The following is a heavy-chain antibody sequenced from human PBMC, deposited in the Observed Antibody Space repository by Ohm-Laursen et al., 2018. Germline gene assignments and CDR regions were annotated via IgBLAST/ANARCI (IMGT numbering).Heavy chain of an antibody. J-gene: IGHJ5*02. Sequence: SLRLSCTAPGFTFSSYGMHWVRQAPGKGLEWVAVIWYDGSNKYYADSVKGRFTISRDNSKNTLYLQMNSLRAEDTAVYYCARGYGGNNWFDPWGQGTLVTVSS. CDR2: IWYDGSNK. CDR3: ARGYGGNNWFDP. CDR1: GFTFSSYG. V-gene: IGHV3-33*01. D-gene: IGHD4-23*01.